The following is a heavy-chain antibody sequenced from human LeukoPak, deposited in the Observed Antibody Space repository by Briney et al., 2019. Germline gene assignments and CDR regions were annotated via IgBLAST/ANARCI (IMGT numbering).Heavy chain of an antibody. Sequence: SETLSLTCAVYGGSFSGYYWSWIRQPPGKGLEWIGEINHSGSTNYNPSLKSRVTISVDTSKNQFSLKLSSVTAADTAVYYCARDYYDSSGYSRSNAPDYWGQGTLVTVSS. CDR3: ARDYYDSSGYSRSNAPDY. CDR2: INHSGST. V-gene: IGHV4-34*01. CDR1: GGSFSGYY. D-gene: IGHD3-22*01. J-gene: IGHJ4*02.